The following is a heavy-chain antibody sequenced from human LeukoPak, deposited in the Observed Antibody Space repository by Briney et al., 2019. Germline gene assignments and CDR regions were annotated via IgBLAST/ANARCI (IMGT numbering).Heavy chain of an antibody. Sequence: SVKVSCKASGGTFSSYAISWVRQAPGQGLEWMGGIIPIFGTANYAQKFQGSVTITTDESTSTAYMELSSLRSEDTAVYYCARVEPLDSSGYYYFDYWGQGTLVTVSS. J-gene: IGHJ4*02. D-gene: IGHD3-22*01. CDR2: IIPIFGTA. CDR3: ARVEPLDSSGYYYFDY. V-gene: IGHV1-69*05. CDR1: GGTFSSYA.